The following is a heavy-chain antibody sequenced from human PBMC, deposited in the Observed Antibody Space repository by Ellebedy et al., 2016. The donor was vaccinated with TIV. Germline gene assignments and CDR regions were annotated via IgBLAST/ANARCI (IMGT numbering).Heavy chain of an antibody. D-gene: IGHD3-16*01. V-gene: IGHV4-34*01. CDR2: INHSGST. CDR1: GGSFSGYY. CDR3: ARDMGGTNLDWFDP. J-gene: IGHJ5*02. Sequence: SETLSLTCAVYGGSFSGYYWSWIRQPPGKGLEWIGEINHSGSTNYNPSLKSRVTISVDTSKNQFSLKLSSVTAADTAVYYCARDMGGTNLDWFDPWGQGTLVTVSS.